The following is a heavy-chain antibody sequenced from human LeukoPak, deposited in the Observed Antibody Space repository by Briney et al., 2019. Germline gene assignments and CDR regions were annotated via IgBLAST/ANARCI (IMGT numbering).Heavy chain of an antibody. J-gene: IGHJ4*02. Sequence: GGSLRLSCAASGFTFSSYGMHWVRQAPGKGLEWVAVIWYDGSNKYYADSVKGRFTISRDNSKNTLYLQMNSLRAEDTAVYYCAKDDGDYYDSSRYPDYWGQGTMVTVSS. V-gene: IGHV3-33*06. CDR1: GFTFSSYG. CDR3: AKDDGDYYDSSRYPDY. D-gene: IGHD3-22*01. CDR2: IWYDGSNK.